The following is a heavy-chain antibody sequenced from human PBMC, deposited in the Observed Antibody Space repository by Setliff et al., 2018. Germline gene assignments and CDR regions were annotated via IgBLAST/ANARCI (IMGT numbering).Heavy chain of an antibody. D-gene: IGHD3-9*01. V-gene: IGHV4-59*08. J-gene: IGHJ6*04. Sequence: SETLSLTCTVSGDSIYNHFWSWVRQPPGKGLEWIGYIYSTGSTNYNPALKSRVTISLDTSKNQFSLNLNSATAADTAVYYCARHALSFDSAWDVWGKGTTVTVSS. CDR1: GDSIYNHF. CDR2: IYSTGST. CDR3: ARHALSFDSAWDV.